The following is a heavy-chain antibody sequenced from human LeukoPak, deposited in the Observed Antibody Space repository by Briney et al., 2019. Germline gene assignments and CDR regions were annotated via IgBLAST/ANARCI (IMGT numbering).Heavy chain of an antibody. J-gene: IGHJ6*02. D-gene: IGHD3-10*01. Sequence: PSETLSLTCTVSGGSVSSGSYYWSWIRQPPGKGLEWIGYIYHSGITDYNSSLKSRVTTSVDTSKNHFSLKLNSVTAADTAVYYCARVRWFGEGYYYYGLDVWGPGTTVTVSS. CDR1: GGSVSSGSYY. V-gene: IGHV4-61*03. CDR2: IYHSGIT. CDR3: ARVRWFGEGYYYYGLDV.